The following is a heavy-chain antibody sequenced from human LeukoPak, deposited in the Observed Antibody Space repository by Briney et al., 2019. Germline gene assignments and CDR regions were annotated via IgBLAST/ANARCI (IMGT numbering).Heavy chain of an antibody. D-gene: IGHD6-13*01. V-gene: IGHV4-34*01. CDR3: ARGQVAAAGTIYYYYYGMDV. CDR2: INHSGST. CDR1: GGSFSGYY. Sequence: SETLSLTCAVYGGSFSGYYWSWIRQPPGKGLEWIGEINHSGSTNYNPSLKSRVTISVDTSKNQFSLKLSSVTAADTAVYYCARGQVAAAGTIYYYYYGMDVWGKGTTVTVSS. J-gene: IGHJ6*04.